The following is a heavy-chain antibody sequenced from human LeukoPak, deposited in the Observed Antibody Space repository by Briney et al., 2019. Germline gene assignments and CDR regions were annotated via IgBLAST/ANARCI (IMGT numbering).Heavy chain of an antibody. D-gene: IGHD2-2*02. Sequence: GGSLRLSCAASGFTFSTYAMHWVRQAPGKGLEWVAFIRHDGTHEYYADSVKGRFTISRDNSKNTLYLQMNSLRAEDTAVYYCAKAGCSSTSCYRPRGYFDYWGQGTLVTVSS. CDR2: IRHDGTHE. V-gene: IGHV3-30*02. CDR3: AKAGCSSTSCYRPRGYFDY. J-gene: IGHJ4*02. CDR1: GFTFSTYA.